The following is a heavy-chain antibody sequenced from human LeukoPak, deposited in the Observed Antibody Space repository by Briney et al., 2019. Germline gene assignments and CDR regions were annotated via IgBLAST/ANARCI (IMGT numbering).Heavy chain of an antibody. CDR1: GYSFTSYW. J-gene: IGHJ4*02. CDR3: ARHSSPSGYSSVWSFDY. Sequence: GESLKISCKGSGYSFTSYWIGWVRQMPGKGLEWMGIIYPGDSDTRYSPSFQGQVTISADKSISTAYLQWSSLKASDTAMYYWARHSSPSGYSSVWSFDYWGQGTLVTVSS. V-gene: IGHV5-51*01. CDR2: IYPGDSDT. D-gene: IGHD6-19*01.